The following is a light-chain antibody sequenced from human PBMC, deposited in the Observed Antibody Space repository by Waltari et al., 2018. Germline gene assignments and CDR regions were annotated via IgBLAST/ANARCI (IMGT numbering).Light chain of an antibody. Sequence: SFELTQPPSVSVSPGETARLTCSGDALAKQFAYWYLQRPGQAPVLGIYKDSERPAGIPERFSGSSSGTTVTLIISGVQAEDEADYYCHSADISGFYRGIFGGGTKLTVL. V-gene: IGLV3-25*03. CDR1: ALAKQF. J-gene: IGLJ2*01. CDR3: HSADISGFYRGI. CDR2: KDS.